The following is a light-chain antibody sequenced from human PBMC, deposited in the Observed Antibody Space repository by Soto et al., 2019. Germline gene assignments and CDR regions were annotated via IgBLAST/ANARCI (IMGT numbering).Light chain of an antibody. CDR3: ASWDDSLNALL. CDR1: SFNIGSNA. Sequence: QSALTQPPSASAAPGQKVTISCSGSSFNIGSNAVNWYQQLPRTAPKLLIYTSTQRPSGVPDRFSGSKSGTSASLAISGRQSDDEADYFCASWDDSLNALLFGGGTKVTVL. J-gene: IGLJ2*01. V-gene: IGLV1-44*01. CDR2: TST.